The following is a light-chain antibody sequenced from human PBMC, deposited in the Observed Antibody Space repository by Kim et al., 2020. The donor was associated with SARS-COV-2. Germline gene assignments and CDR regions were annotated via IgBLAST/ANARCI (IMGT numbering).Light chain of an antibody. Sequence: APGETARITCGGSNIGSKTVHWYQQSPGQAPVLVMYFDRRRPSGIPERFSGSNSGNTTTLTISRVEVGDEADYYCQVWDSDSTHWVFGGGTQLTVL. CDR1: NIGSKT. CDR3: QVWDSDSTHWV. V-gene: IGLV3-21*01. J-gene: IGLJ3*02. CDR2: FDR.